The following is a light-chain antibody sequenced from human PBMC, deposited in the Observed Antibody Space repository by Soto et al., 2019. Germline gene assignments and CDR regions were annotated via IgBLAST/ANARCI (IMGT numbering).Light chain of an antibody. Sequence: DIVMTQSPATLSVAPGERVTFSCRAIQGVSRKLAWYQHKPGQAPRLLISGASTGATGIPARFSGSGSGTEFTLTISSLQSEDFTIYYCQYYNNWLATFGGGTKVDIK. J-gene: IGKJ4*01. CDR1: QGVSRK. CDR2: GAS. V-gene: IGKV3-15*01. CDR3: QYYNNWLAT.